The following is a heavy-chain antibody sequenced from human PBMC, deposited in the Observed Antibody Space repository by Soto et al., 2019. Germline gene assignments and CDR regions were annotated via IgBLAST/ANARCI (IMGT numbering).Heavy chain of an antibody. CDR2: MRQDGSEK. V-gene: IGHV3-7*03. Sequence: GGSLRLSCAASGFTFSSYWMSWVRQAPGKGLEWVANMRQDGSEKYYVDSVKGRFTISRDNAKNSLYLQMNSLRAEDTAVYYCPRILCSSTSCYTFDYWGQGTLVTVSS. D-gene: IGHD2-2*02. CDR3: PRILCSSTSCYTFDY. J-gene: IGHJ4*02. CDR1: GFTFSSYW.